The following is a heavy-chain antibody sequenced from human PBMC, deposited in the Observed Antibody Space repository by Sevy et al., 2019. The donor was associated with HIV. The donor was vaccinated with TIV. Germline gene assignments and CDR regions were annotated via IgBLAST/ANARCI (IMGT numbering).Heavy chain of an antibody. D-gene: IGHD3-10*01. CDR3: ARVPSTGRYGMGV. J-gene: IGHJ6*02. CDR1: GFIFSSYS. V-gene: IGHV3-48*01. CDR2: ISSSSSTI. Sequence: GGSLRLSCAASGFIFSSYSMNWVRQAPGKGLEWISYISSSSSTIYYADSVKGRFTISRDNAKNSLYLQMSSLRADDTALYYCARVPSTGRYGMGVWGQGTTVTVSS.